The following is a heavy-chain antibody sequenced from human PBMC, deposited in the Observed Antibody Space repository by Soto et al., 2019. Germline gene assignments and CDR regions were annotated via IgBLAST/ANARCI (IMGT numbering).Heavy chain of an antibody. CDR3: APRPGGGGY. V-gene: IGHV3-53*01. CDR1: GFTVSNNY. D-gene: IGHD6-6*01. CDR2: IYSGGYT. J-gene: IGHJ4*02. Sequence: EVQLVESGGGLIQPGGSLRLSCAVSGFTVSNNYMSWVRQAPGKGLEGVSVIYSGGYTAYGDSVKGRFTISRDNSKNTQYLKINSRGPEDPAVFYWAPRPGGGGYWGQGTLVTVSS.